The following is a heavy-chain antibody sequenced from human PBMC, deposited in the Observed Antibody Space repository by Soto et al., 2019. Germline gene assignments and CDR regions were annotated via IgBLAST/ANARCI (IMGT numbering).Heavy chain of an antibody. V-gene: IGHV1-8*01. Sequence: QVQLVQPGAEVKKPGASVKVSCKASGYTFTSYEINWVRQATGQGLEYLGWMNPNSGKTAFVQKSKGRATTTWDTAKATAYMALSSLRSEDTAVYFCARGLKYGAYSGWFEPWGQGTLVTVSS. D-gene: IGHD4-17*01. CDR3: ARGLKYGAYSGWFEP. CDR1: GYTFTSYE. J-gene: IGHJ5*02. CDR2: MNPNSGKT.